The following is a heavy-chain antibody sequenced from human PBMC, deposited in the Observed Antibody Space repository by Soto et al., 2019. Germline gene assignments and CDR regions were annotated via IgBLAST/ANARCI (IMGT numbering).Heavy chain of an antibody. CDR3: AKTARSYYYYYGMDV. CDR1: GFTFSSYG. CDR2: ISYDGSNK. V-gene: IGHV3-30*18. J-gene: IGHJ6*02. Sequence: GGSLRLSCAASGFTFSSYGMHWVRQAPGKGLEWVTVISYDGSNKYYADSVKGRFTISRDNSKNTLYLQMNSLRAEDTAVYYCAKTARSYYYYYGMDVWGQGTTVTVSS. D-gene: IGHD6-6*01.